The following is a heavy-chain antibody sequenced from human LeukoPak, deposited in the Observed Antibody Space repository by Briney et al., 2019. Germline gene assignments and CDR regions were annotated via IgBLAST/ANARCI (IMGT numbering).Heavy chain of an antibody. V-gene: IGHV1-18*04. CDR1: GYTFTSYG. CDR2: ISAYNGNT. Sequence: GASVKVSCKASGYTFTSYGISRVRQAPGQGLEWMGWISAYNGNTNYAQKLQGRVTMTTDTSTSTAYMELRSLRSDDTAVYYCARDDIAVAGTFAFDIWGQGTMVTVSS. D-gene: IGHD6-19*01. CDR3: ARDDIAVAGTFAFDI. J-gene: IGHJ3*02.